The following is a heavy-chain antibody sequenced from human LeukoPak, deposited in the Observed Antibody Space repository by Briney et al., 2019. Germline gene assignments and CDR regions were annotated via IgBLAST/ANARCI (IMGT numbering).Heavy chain of an antibody. CDR1: GGSISSYY. CDR3: ARAGGDYYLT. J-gene: IGHJ5*02. D-gene: IGHD4-17*01. CDR2: IFHSGST. Sequence: SETLSLTCTVSGGSISSYYWSWIRQPPGKGLEWIGYIFHSGSTNYNPSLKGRVTISVDTSKNQFSLKLSSVTAADTAVYYCARAGGDYYLTWGQGTLVTVSS. V-gene: IGHV4-59*01.